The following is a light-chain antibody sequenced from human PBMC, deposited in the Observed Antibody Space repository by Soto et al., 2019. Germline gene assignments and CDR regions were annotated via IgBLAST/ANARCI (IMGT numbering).Light chain of an antibody. V-gene: IGKV3-20*01. CDR3: QQYGSSPPIT. J-gene: IGKJ5*01. Sequence: EIVLTQSPGTRSLSPGERATLSCRASPSVSLNYLPCYHKKPGQAPRLLXXGASNRATGIPDRFSGSGSGTDFTLTIGRLEPEDVAVYYCQQYGSSPPITFGQGTRLEI. CDR1: PSVSLNY. CDR2: GAS.